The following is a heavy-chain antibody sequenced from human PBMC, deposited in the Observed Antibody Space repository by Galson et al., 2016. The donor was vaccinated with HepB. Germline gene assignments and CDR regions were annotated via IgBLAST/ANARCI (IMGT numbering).Heavy chain of an antibody. Sequence: SVKVSCKASGYTFTTYAMYWVRQAPGQRLEWMGWINAANGDTKYSQKLQGRGTITWDTSANTAYMELSSLRSEDTAVYYCARIRDGYEPYDGFDIWGQGTKVTVSS. CDR3: ARIRDGYEPYDGFDI. J-gene: IGHJ3*02. V-gene: IGHV1-3*01. CDR1: GYTFTTYA. D-gene: IGHD5-24*01. CDR2: INAANGDT.